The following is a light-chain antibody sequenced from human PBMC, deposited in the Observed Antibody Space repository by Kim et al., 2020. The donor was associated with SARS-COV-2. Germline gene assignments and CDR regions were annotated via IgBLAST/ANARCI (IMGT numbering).Light chain of an antibody. CDR1: SSDVGGYNY. CDR3: SSYTSSSTWV. V-gene: IGLV2-14*03. CDR2: YVS. Sequence: QSIIISCTGTSSDVGGYNYVSWYQQHPGKAPKLMIYYVSNRPSGVSNRFSGSKSGNTASLTISGLQAEDEADYYCSSYTSSSTWVFGGGTQLTVL. J-gene: IGLJ3*02.